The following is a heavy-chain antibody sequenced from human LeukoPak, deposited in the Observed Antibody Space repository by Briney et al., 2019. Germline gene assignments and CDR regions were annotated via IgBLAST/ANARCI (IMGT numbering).Heavy chain of an antibody. V-gene: IGHV4-39*01. CDR2: IYYSEST. J-gene: IGHJ4*02. D-gene: IGHD4-17*01. CDR1: GGSINSSSYY. Sequence: SETLSLTCSVSGGSINSSSYYWGWIRQPPGKGLEWIGSIYYSESTYYNPSLKSRVSISVDTSKNQFSLKLTSVTAADTAEYYCARGELRRIHDYGDMYYFDYWGQGTLVTVSS. CDR3: ARGELRRIHDYGDMYYFDY.